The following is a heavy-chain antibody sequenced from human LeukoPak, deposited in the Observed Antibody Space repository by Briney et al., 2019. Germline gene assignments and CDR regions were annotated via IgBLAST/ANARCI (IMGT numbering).Heavy chain of an antibody. CDR3: AREGDGYNLYYFDY. CDR1: GYTFTGYY. V-gene: IGHV1-2*02. Sequence: GASVKVSCKASGYTFTGYYMHWVRQAPGQGLEWMGWINPNSGGTNYAQKFQGRVTMTRDTSISTAYMELRRLRSDDTAVYYCAREGDGYNLYYFDYWGQGTLVTVSS. J-gene: IGHJ4*02. CDR2: INPNSGGT. D-gene: IGHD5-24*01.